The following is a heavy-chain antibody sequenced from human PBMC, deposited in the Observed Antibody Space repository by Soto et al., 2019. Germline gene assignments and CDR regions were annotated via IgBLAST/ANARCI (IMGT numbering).Heavy chain of an antibody. CDR2: INHSGST. CDR3: ARSGAYDFWSGYYTLQYNWFDP. CDR1: GGSFSGYY. V-gene: IGHV4-34*01. J-gene: IGHJ5*02. D-gene: IGHD3-3*01. Sequence: SETLSLTCAVYGGSFSGYYWSWIRQPPGKGLEWIGEINHSGSTNYNPSLKSRVTISVDTSKNQFSLKLSSVTAADTAVYYCARSGAYDFWSGYYTLQYNWFDPWGQGTLVTVSS.